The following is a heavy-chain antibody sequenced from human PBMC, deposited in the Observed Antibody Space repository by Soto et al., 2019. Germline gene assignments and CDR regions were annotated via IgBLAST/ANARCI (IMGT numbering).Heavy chain of an antibody. Sequence: GASVKVSCKACGGSFISYSFTWVRQAPGQGLEWMGRIIPIQGKANYALKFQDRVTITADRSTRTAYMELRSLRPEDTAVYYCAKSLLFVDHAYMDVWGKGTTVTVSS. V-gene: IGHV1-69*02. CDR1: GGSFISYS. CDR3: AKSLLFVDHAYMDV. J-gene: IGHJ6*03. D-gene: IGHD2-21*01. CDR2: IIPIQGKA.